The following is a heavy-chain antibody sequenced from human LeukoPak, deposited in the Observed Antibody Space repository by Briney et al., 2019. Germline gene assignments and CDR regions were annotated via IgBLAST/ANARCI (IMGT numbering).Heavy chain of an antibody. CDR1: GFTFSNYA. D-gene: IGHD3-10*01. Sequence: GGSLRLSCAASGFTFSNYAMSWVRQAPGKGLEWVSALTSGGGRTYYADSVKGRFTISRDNSKNTLYLQMNSLRPEDTAVYSCAKITLWFGELFSPGFDISGQGTMVTASS. J-gene: IGHJ3*02. CDR3: AKITLWFGELFSPGFDI. V-gene: IGHV3-23*01. CDR2: LTSGGGRT.